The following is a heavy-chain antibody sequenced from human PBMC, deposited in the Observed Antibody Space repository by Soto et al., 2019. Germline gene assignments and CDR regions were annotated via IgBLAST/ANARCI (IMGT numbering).Heavy chain of an antibody. CDR3: ARGLWFGEMKKPLQGSLRYYGMDV. D-gene: IGHD3-10*01. V-gene: IGHV4-34*01. Sequence: QVQLQQWGAGLLKPSETLSLTCAVYGGSFSGYYWSWIRQPPGKGLEWIGEINHSGSTNYNPSLKSRVTISVDTSKNQFSLKLSSVTAADTAVYYCARGLWFGEMKKPLQGSLRYYGMDVWGQGTTVTVSS. CDR1: GGSFSGYY. CDR2: INHSGST. J-gene: IGHJ6*02.